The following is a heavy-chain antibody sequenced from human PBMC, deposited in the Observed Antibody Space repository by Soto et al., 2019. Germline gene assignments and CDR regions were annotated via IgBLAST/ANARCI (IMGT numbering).Heavy chain of an antibody. V-gene: IGHV4-30-2*01. Sequence: TLSLTCAVSGGSIRSGGYSWSWIRQPPGNPLECIRQIYHSGSTYQXXYLKSRVXXSVERSKKQFSPNMSSVTAADTAVYYCASVPDVWGQGTTVTVS. J-gene: IGHJ6*02. CDR1: GGSIRSGGYS. D-gene: IGHD2-2*01. CDR2: IYHSGST. CDR3: ASVPDV.